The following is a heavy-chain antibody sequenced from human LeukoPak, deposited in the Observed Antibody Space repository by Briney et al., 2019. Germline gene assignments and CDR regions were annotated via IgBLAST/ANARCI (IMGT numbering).Heavy chain of an antibody. V-gene: IGHV4-34*01. Sequence: PSETLSLTCAVSGGSFSGYYWNWIRQPPGRGLESIGEIHHSGGTNHNPSLKSRVTISVDMSKNHFSLKLSSVTAADTAVYYCARTYYDSSGYPDAFDIWGQGTMVTVSS. CDR3: ARTYYDSSGYPDAFDI. D-gene: IGHD3-22*01. J-gene: IGHJ3*02. CDR2: IHHSGGT. CDR1: GGSFSGYY.